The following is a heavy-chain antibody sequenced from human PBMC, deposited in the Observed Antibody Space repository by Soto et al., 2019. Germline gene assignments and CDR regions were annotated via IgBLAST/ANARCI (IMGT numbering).Heavy chain of an antibody. D-gene: IGHD2-2*01. CDR3: ARPYCSSNSCHNWFDP. CDR2: FNPNSGDT. CDR1: GYIFTGYY. Sequence: ASVKVSCKASGYIFTGYYMNWVRQAPGQGLEWMGWFNPNSGDTNYAQKSQGRVTMTMDTSISTAYMELSRLRSDDTAVYYCARPYCSSNSCHNWFDPWGQGTLVTVSS. V-gene: IGHV1-2*02. J-gene: IGHJ5*02.